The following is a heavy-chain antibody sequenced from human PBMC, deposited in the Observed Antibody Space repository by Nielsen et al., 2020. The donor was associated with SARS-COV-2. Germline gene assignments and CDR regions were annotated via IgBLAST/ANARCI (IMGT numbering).Heavy chain of an antibody. CDR2: ISSSSSYI. D-gene: IGHD1-26*01. J-gene: IGHJ3*02. Sequence: GGSLRLSCAASGFTFSSYAMNWVRQAPGKGLEWVSSISSSSSYIYYADSVKGRFTISRDNAKNSLYLQMNSLRAEDTAVYYCARDHSGSYYGAFDIWGQGTMVTVSS. CDR3: ARDHSGSYYGAFDI. CDR1: GFTFSSYA. V-gene: IGHV3-21*01.